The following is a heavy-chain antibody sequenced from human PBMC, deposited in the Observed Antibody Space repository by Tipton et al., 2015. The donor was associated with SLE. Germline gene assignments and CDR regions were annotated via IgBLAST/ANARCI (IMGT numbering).Heavy chain of an antibody. CDR2: IVSSGST. CDR3: ARGSVVADDF. D-gene: IGHD2-15*01. J-gene: IGHJ4*02. CDR1: GVSISGAY. V-gene: IGHV4-4*08. Sequence: TLSLTCNVSGVSISGAYCSWIRQPLGKKLEWIGYIVSSGSTNHNPSLQSRVTISVDMSKNQFSLKLTSVTAADTAVYYCARGSVVADDFWGQGTLVTVSS.